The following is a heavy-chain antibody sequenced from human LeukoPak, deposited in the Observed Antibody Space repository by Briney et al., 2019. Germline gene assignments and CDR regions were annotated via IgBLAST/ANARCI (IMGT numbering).Heavy chain of an antibody. J-gene: IGHJ4*02. CDR3: ARGLNSGSYRAPNDY. Sequence: EASVKVSCKASGYTFTSYGISWVRQAPGQGLEWMGWISAYNGNTNYAQKLQGRVTMTTDTSTSTAYMELRSLRSDDTAVYYCARGLNSGSYRAPNDYWGQGTLVTVSS. V-gene: IGHV1-18*01. CDR2: ISAYNGNT. D-gene: IGHD1-26*01. CDR1: GYTFTSYG.